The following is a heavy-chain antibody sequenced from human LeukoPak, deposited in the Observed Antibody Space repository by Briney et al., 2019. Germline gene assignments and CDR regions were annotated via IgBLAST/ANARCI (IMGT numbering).Heavy chain of an antibody. CDR2: IYYSGST. J-gene: IGHJ6*02. CDR1: GGSISSSSYY. CDR3: ARVAYGMDV. V-gene: IGHV4-39*07. D-gene: IGHD2-21*01. Sequence: PSETLSLTCTVSGGSISSSSYYWGWIRQPPGKGLEWIGSIYYSGSTHYNPSLKSRVTISVDTSKNQFSLKLSSVTAADTAVYYCARVAYGMDVWGQGTTVTVSS.